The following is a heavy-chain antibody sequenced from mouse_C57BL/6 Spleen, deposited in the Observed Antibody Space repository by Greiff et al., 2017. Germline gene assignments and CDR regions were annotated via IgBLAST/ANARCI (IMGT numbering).Heavy chain of an antibody. CDR1: GYAFSSYW. CDR2: IYPGDGDT. Sequence: QVQLQQSGAELVKPGASVKISCKASGYAFSSYWMNWVKQRPGKGLAWIGQIYPGDGDTNYNGKFKGKATLTADKSSSTAYMQLSSLTSEDSAVYFCARAGYYDYDGYWGQGTTLTVSS. V-gene: IGHV1-80*01. CDR3: ARAGYYDYDGY. D-gene: IGHD2-4*01. J-gene: IGHJ2*01.